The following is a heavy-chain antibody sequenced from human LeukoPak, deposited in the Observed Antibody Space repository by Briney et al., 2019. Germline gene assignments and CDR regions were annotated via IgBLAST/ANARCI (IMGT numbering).Heavy chain of an antibody. CDR3: TTALSYYYDTSGYYSFDY. V-gene: IGHV3-15*01. CDR1: GFAFSNAW. CDR2: IKSKTDGGTT. D-gene: IGHD3-22*01. J-gene: IGHJ4*02. Sequence: GGSLRLSCAASGFAFSNAWMTWVRQAPGKGLEWVGRIKSKTDGGTTDYAAPVKGRFIISRNDSKNTLYLQMNSLKTEDTAVYYCTTALSYYYDTSGYYSFDYWGQGTLVTVSS.